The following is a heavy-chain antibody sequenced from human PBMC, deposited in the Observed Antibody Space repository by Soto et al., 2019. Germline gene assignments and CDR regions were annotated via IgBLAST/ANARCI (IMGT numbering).Heavy chain of an antibody. J-gene: IGHJ3*02. CDR3: ARDFIAVAGYDAFDI. CDR1: GFTFSSYE. V-gene: IGHV3-48*03. Sequence: QPGGSLRLSCAASGFTFSSYEMNWVRQAPGKGLEWVSYISSSGGTIYYADSVKGRFTISRDNAKNSLYLQMNSLRAEDTAVYYCARDFIAVAGYDAFDIWGQGTMVTVSS. D-gene: IGHD6-19*01. CDR2: ISSSGGTI.